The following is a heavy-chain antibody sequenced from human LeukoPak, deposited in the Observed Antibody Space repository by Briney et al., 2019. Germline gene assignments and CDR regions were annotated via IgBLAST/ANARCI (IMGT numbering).Heavy chain of an antibody. D-gene: IGHD3-22*01. CDR1: GYTFTGYY. CDR2: INPNSGGT. J-gene: IGHJ4*02. Sequence: ASVKVSCKASGYTFTGYYMHWARQAPGQGLEWMGWINPNSGGTNYAQKFQGRVTMTRDTSISTAYMELSRLRPDDTAVYYCARIPSYYYDSSGYPYYFDYWGQGTLVTVSS. V-gene: IGHV1-2*02. CDR3: ARIPSYYYDSSGYPYYFDY.